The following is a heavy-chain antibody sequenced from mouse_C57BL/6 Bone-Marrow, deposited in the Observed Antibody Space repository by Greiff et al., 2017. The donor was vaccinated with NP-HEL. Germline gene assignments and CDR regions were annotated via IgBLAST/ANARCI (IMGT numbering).Heavy chain of an antibody. CDR2: ILPSIGRT. J-gene: IGHJ1*03. CDR1: DSEVFPIAY. V-gene: IGHV15-2*01. Sequence: SGSELRSPGSSVKLSCKDFDSEVFPIAYMCWVRQKPGHGFEWIGGILPSIGRTISGEKFEDNATLDADTLSNTAYLELNSLTSEDSAIYYCARGGWLLRYFDVWGTGTTVTVSS. D-gene: IGHD2-3*01. CDR3: ARGGWLLRYFDV.